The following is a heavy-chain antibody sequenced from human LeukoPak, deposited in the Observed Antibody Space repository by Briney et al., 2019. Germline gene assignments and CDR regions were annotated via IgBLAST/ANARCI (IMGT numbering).Heavy chain of an antibody. V-gene: IGHV1-2*06. CDR2: INPNSGST. Sequence: ASVKVSCKASGYTFTGYHMHWVRQAPGQGLEWMGRINPNSGSTNYAQKFQGRVTMTRDTSISTAYMELSRLRSDDTAAYYCASPLSTSYRSGGSCYDFYYYYGMDVWGQGTTVTVSS. CDR3: ASPLSTSYRSGGSCYDFYYYYGMDV. CDR1: GYTFTGYH. D-gene: IGHD2-15*01. J-gene: IGHJ6*02.